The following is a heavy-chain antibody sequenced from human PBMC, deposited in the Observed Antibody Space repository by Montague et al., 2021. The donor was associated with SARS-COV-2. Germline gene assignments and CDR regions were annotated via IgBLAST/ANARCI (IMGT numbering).Heavy chain of an antibody. V-gene: IGHV4-34*01. J-gene: IGHJ5*01. CDR3: ARGLMTINMMVVIMKGASTWIDS. CDR1: GGSFSGYD. D-gene: IGHD3-22*01. Sequence: SETLSLTCAVYGGSFSGYDWTWIRQSPGKGLEWIGEINQSGSAKYKPSLKSRVTISVDTSKNQFSLKLSSVTAADTAVYYCARGLMTINMMVVIMKGASTWIDSWGQGTLVTVSP. CDR2: INQSGSA.